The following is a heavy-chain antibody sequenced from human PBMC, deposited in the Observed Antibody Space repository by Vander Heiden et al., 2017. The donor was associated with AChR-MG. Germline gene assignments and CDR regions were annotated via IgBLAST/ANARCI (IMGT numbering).Heavy chain of an antibody. Sequence: QVQLVESGGGVVQPGRSLRLSCAASGFTFSSYAMHWVRQAPGKGLEWVAVISYDGSNKYYADSVKGRFTISRDNSKNTLYLQMNSLRAEDTAVYYCARAFDYYYMDVWGKGTTVTVSS. CDR2: ISYDGSNK. J-gene: IGHJ6*03. CDR1: GFTFSSYA. V-gene: IGHV3-30-3*01. CDR3: ARAFDYYYMDV.